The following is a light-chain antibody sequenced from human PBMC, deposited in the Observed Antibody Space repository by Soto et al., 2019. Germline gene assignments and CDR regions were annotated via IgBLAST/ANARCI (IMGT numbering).Light chain of an antibody. V-gene: IGKV1-39*01. J-gene: IGKJ5*01. CDR2: AAS. CDR3: QQSYSTPIT. Sequence: DIQMTQSPSSLSGCVGDRVTITFLASQSISSYLNWYQQKPGKAPKLLIYAASSLQSGVPSRFSGSGSGTDFTLTISSLQPEDFATYYCQQSYSTPITFGQGTRLEIK. CDR1: QSISSY.